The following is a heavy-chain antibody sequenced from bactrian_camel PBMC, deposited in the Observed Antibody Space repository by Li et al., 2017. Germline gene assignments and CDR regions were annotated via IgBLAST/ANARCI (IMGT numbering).Heavy chain of an antibody. Sequence: HVQLVESGGGSVQAGGSLRLSCAASGNTYSVDCMRWFRQAPGKEREGVAGIDSDGRTNYADSVKGRFTISEDKANNILYLQMNSLKPEDTAMYYCAAEYGSHGGVWDERDYGYWGQGTQVTVS. J-gene: IGHJ6*01. CDR3: AAEYGSHGGVWDERDYGY. D-gene: IGHD5*01. CDR2: IDSDGRT. CDR1: GNTYSVDC. V-gene: IGHV3S53*01.